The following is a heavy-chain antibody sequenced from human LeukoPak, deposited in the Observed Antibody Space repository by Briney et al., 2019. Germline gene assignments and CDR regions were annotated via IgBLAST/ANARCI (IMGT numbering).Heavy chain of an antibody. D-gene: IGHD6-13*01. CDR1: GGSISSGDYY. Sequence: SETLSLTCTVSGGSISSGDYYWSWIRQPPGKGLEWIGYIYYSGSTYYNPSLKSRVTISVDTSKNQFSLKLSSVTAADTAVYYCARGPGRWYPSNWFDPWGQGTLVTVSS. V-gene: IGHV4-30-4*08. CDR3: ARGPGRWYPSNWFDP. CDR2: IYYSGST. J-gene: IGHJ5*02.